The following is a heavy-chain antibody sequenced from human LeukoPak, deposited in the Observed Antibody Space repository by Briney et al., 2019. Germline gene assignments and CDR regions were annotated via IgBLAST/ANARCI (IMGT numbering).Heavy chain of an antibody. Sequence: SETLSLTCTVSGDSISSGNYHWAWIRQPPGKGLECIGSIHHSGNAYYNSSLKSRVTISVDMSKNQFSLQPRSVTAADTAVYYCTRVRQGSQSDYWGQGTLVTVSS. J-gene: IGHJ4*02. CDR2: IHHSGNA. CDR3: TRVRQGSQSDY. V-gene: IGHV4-39*07. CDR1: GDSISSGNYH.